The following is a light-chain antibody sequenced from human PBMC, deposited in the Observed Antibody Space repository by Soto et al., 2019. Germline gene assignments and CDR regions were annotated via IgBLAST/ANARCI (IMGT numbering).Light chain of an antibody. Sequence: QSALTQPASVSGSPGQSITISCTGTSSDIGGYNYVSWYQQHPGKAPKLMIFDVSNRPSGISDRFSGSKSGNTASLTISGLQTEDDADYCCSSYTSTSTWVFGGGTKVTVL. J-gene: IGLJ3*02. CDR1: SSDIGGYNY. CDR2: DVS. V-gene: IGLV2-14*03. CDR3: SSYTSTSTWV.